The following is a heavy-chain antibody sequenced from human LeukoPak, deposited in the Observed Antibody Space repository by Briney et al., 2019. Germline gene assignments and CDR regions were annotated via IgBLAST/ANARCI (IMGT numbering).Heavy chain of an antibody. V-gene: IGHV4-39*01. D-gene: IGHD4-17*01. CDR2: IYYSGST. CDR3: ARHGDDYDDYVWNH. Sequence: SETLSLTCTVSGGSISSSSYYWGWIRQPPGKGLEWIGSIYYSGSTYYNPSLKSRVTISVDTSKNQFSLRVGSVTAADTAVYYCARHGDDYDDYVWNHWGQGTLVSVSS. J-gene: IGHJ5*02. CDR1: GGSISSSSYY.